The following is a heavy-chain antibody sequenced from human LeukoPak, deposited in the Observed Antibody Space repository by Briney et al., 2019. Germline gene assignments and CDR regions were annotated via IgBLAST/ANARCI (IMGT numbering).Heavy chain of an antibody. Sequence: SQTLSLTCAISGDSVSSNSAAWNWIRQSPSRGLEWLGRTYYRSKWYNDYAFSVQSRITINPDTSRNQFSLQLSSVTPEDTAVYYCASGGSYSFDYWGQGILVTVSS. J-gene: IGHJ4*02. V-gene: IGHV6-1*01. CDR3: ASGGSYSFDY. CDR1: GDSVSSNSAA. CDR2: TYYRSKWYN. D-gene: IGHD1-26*01.